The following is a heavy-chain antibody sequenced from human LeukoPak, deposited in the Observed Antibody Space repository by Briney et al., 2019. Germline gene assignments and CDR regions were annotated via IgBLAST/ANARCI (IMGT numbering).Heavy chain of an antibody. J-gene: IGHJ5*02. Sequence: SETLSLTCAVSGGSFSSGSYYWSWIRQPPGKGLEWIGYIYYSGSINYNPSLKSRVTISVDTSKNQFSLKLSSVTAADTAVYYCARSDGGNCFDPWGQGTLVTVSS. V-gene: IGHV4-61*01. CDR2: IYYSGSI. CDR3: ARSDGGNCFDP. CDR1: GGSFSSGSYY. D-gene: IGHD3-16*01.